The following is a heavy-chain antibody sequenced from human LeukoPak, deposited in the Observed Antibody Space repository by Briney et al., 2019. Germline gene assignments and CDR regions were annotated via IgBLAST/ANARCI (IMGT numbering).Heavy chain of an antibody. V-gene: IGHV4-59*01. CDR2: IYYSGST. CDR3: ARVTVTTSFLRDAFDI. D-gene: IGHD4-17*01. Sequence: PSETLSPTCTVSGGSISSYYWSWIRQPPGKGLEWIGYIYYSGSTNYNPSLKSRVTMSVDTSKNQFSLKLSSVTAADTAVYYCARVTVTTSFLRDAFDIWGQGTMVTVSS. CDR1: GGSISSYY. J-gene: IGHJ3*02.